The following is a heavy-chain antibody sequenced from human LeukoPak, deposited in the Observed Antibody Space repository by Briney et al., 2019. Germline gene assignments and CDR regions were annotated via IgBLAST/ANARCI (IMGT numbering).Heavy chain of an antibody. J-gene: IGHJ4*02. CDR1: GYSISSGYY. CDR3: ARPDYGGGLDY. CDR2: IYHSGST. V-gene: IGHV4-38-2*02. Sequence: SETLSLTCTVSGYSISSGYYWGWIRQPPGKGLEWIGSIYHSGSTYYNPSLKSRVTISVDTSKNQFSLKLSSVTAADTAVYYCARPDYGGGLDYWGQGTLVTVSS. D-gene: IGHD4-23*01.